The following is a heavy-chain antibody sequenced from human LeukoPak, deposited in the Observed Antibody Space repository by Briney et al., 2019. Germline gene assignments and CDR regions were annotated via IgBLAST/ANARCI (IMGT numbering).Heavy chain of an antibody. J-gene: IGHJ3*02. CDR2: IRYDGSNK. D-gene: IGHD1-1*01. CDR1: GFTFSSYG. Sequence: GGSLRLSCAASGFTFSSYGMHWVRQAPGKGLEWVAFIRYDGSNKYYADSVKGRFTISRDNSKNTLYLQMNSLRAEDTAVYYCAKGRGMEDAFDIWGQGTMVTVSS. V-gene: IGHV3-30*02. CDR3: AKGRGMEDAFDI.